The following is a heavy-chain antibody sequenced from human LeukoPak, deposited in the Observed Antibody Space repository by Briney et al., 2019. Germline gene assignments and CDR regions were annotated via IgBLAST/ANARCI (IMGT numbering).Heavy chain of an antibody. CDR3: ARDSPYYDFWSGDYYYYGMDV. D-gene: IGHD3-3*01. Sequence: SETLSLTCTVSGGSISSSSYYWGWIRQPPGKGLEWIGSIYYSGSTYYNPSLKSRVTISVDTSKNQFSLKLSSVAAADTAVYYCARDSPYYDFWSGDYYYYGMDVWGQGTTVTVSS. CDR1: GGSISSSSYY. CDR2: IYYSGST. J-gene: IGHJ6*02. V-gene: IGHV4-39*07.